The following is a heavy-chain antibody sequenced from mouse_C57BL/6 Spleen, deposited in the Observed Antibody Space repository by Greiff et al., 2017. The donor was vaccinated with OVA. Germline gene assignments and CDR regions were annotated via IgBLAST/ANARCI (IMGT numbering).Heavy chain of an antibody. V-gene: IGHV2-6*03. CDR3: AREDDYGGRFAY. J-gene: IGHJ3*01. CDR1: GFSLTSYG. Sequence: VHLVESGPGLVAPSPSLSISCTASGFSLTSYGVHWVRQPPGKGLEWLGVIWRDGSTTYNSALKSSLSISKDNSNSQVFSKMSSLQTDDAAMYYCAREDDYGGRFAYWGQGTLVTVSA. CDR2: IWRDGST. D-gene: IGHD2-4*01.